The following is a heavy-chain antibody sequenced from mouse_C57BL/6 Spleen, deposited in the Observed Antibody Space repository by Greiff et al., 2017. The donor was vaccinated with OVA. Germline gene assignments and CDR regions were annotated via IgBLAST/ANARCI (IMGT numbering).Heavy chain of an antibody. CDR3: AISGSSGLAWFAY. V-gene: IGHV1-82*01. D-gene: IGHD3-2*02. J-gene: IGHJ3*01. CDR2: IYTGDGDT. Sequence: QVQLQQSGPELVKPGASVKISCKASGYAFSSSWMNWVKQRPGKGLEWIGRIYTGDGDTNYNGKFKGKATLTADKASRTAYMQVSSLTSENSAVDFGAISGSSGLAWFAYWGQGTLVTVSA. CDR1: GYAFSSSW.